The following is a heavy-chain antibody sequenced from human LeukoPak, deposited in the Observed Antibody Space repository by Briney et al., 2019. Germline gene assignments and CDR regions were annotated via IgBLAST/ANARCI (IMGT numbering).Heavy chain of an antibody. J-gene: IGHJ4*02. D-gene: IGHD3-22*01. CDR1: GFTFSSYW. Sequence: GGSLRLSCAASGFTFSSYWMHWVRQAPGKGLVWVSRINSDGSSTSYADSVKGRFTISRDNAKNTLYLQMNSLRAEDTAIYYCAKVHYFDSRGTSKYFDYWGQGSLVTVSS. CDR3: AKVHYFDSRGTSKYFDY. CDR2: INSDGSST. V-gene: IGHV3-74*01.